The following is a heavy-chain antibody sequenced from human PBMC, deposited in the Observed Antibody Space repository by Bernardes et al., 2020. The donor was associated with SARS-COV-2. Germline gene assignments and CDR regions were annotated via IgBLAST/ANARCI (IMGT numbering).Heavy chain of an antibody. J-gene: IGHJ4*02. V-gene: IGHV3-21*01. CDR1: GFTFSSYS. CDR2: ISSSSSYI. CDR3: ARPPSASSSWYYFDY. Sequence: GGSLRLSCSASGFTFSSYSMNWVRQAPGKGLEWVTSISSSSSYIYYADSVKVRFTNSRDNAKNSLYLQMNSLRAEDTAVYYCARPPSASSSWYYFDYWGQGTLVTVSS. D-gene: IGHD6-13*01.